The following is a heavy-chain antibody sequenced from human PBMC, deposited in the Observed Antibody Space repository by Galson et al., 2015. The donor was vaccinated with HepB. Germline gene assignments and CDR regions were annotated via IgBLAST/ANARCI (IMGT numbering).Heavy chain of an antibody. CDR3: TRDWPYYYDSSGFFVGSVFRGDAFDT. D-gene: IGHD3-22*01. CDR2: ISAYNGNT. J-gene: IGHJ3*02. Sequence: QSGAEVKKPGASVKVSCKASGYTFTSYGISWVRQAPGQGLEWMGWISAYNGNTNYAQKLQGRVTMTTDTSTSTAYMELRSLRSDDTAVYYCTRDWPYYYDSSGFFVGSVFRGDAFDTWGQGTMVTVSS. V-gene: IGHV1-18*04. CDR1: GYTFTSYG.